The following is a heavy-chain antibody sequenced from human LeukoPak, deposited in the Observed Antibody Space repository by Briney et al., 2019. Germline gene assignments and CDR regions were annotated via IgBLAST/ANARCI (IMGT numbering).Heavy chain of an antibody. CDR2: IRYDGSNK. Sequence: PGGSLRLSCAASGFTFSSYGMHWVRQAPGKGLEWVAFIRYDGSNKYYADSVKGRFTISRDNSKNTLYLQMNSLRAEDTAVDYCAKFFKYQLVSSPLDYWGQGTLVTVSS. CDR3: AKFFKYQLVSSPLDY. CDR1: GFTFSSYG. J-gene: IGHJ4*01. V-gene: IGHV3-30*02. D-gene: IGHD2-2*01.